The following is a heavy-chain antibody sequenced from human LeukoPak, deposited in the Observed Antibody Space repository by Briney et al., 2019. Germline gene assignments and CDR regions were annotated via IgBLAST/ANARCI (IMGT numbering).Heavy chain of an antibody. J-gene: IGHJ4*02. CDR2: INSGGSST. V-gene: IGHV3-74*01. CDR1: GFTFSSYW. D-gene: IGHD5-18*01. Sequence: PAGSLRRSCAASGFTFSSYWMHWVRQAPGKGLVWVSRINSGGSSTTYADSVKGRFTISRDNARNTLELHMNRLRDEATAVYYRARGGGHSYDGFDYWGQGTLVTVSS. CDR3: ARGGGHSYDGFDY.